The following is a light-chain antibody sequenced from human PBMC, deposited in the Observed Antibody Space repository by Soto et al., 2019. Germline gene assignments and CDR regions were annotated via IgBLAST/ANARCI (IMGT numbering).Light chain of an antibody. Sequence: EIVLTQSPATLSLSPGERATISCRASQSVSSYLAWYQQKPGQAPRLLIYDASNRATGIPARFSGSGSGTDVTLPISSLEHEDFAFYYCQQRSNCPPYTFGQGTKLEIK. CDR1: QSVSSY. J-gene: IGKJ2*01. V-gene: IGKV3-11*01. CDR3: QQRSNCPPYT. CDR2: DAS.